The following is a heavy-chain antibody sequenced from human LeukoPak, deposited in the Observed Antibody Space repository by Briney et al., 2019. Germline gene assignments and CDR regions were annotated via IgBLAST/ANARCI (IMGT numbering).Heavy chain of an antibody. CDR2: ISGSGDST. V-gene: IGHV3-23*01. J-gene: IGHJ6*02. D-gene: IGHD3-10*01. CDR3: ARDYFGSGTYYPYQYYGMDV. Sequence: SGGSLRLSCAASGLNFRAYGMSWVRQAPGKGLEWVSTISGSGDSTYHADSVKGRFTISRDNSKSTLSLQMNSLRAEDTAVYFCARDYFGSGTYYPYQYYGMDVWGQGTTVTVSS. CDR1: GLNFRAYG.